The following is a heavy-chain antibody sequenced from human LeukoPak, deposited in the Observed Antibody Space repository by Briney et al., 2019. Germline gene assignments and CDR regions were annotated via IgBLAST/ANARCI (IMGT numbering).Heavy chain of an antibody. J-gene: IGHJ4*02. Sequence: ASVKVSCKASGGTFSSYAISWVRQAPGQGLEWMGGIIPIFGTANYAQKFQGRVTITADESTSTAYMELSSLRSEDTAVYYCARWKAGMTTVVTLSFDYWGQGTLVTVSS. D-gene: IGHD4-23*01. CDR2: IIPIFGTA. CDR1: GGTFSSYA. V-gene: IGHV1-69*13. CDR3: ARWKAGMTTVVTLSFDY.